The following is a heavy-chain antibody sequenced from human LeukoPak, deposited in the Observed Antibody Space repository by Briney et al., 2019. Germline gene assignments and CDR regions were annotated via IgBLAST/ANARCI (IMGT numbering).Heavy chain of an antibody. CDR1: GGSISSSSYS. D-gene: IGHD4-17*01. Sequence: SETLSLTCTVSGGSISSSSYSWGWIRQAPGKGLEWIGSIYYSGSTYYNPSLKSRVTISVDTSKNQFSLKLSSVTAADTAVYYCARDPRYGDYGYAFDIWGQGTMVTVSS. CDR3: ARDPRYGDYGYAFDI. J-gene: IGHJ3*02. CDR2: IYYSGST. V-gene: IGHV4-39*07.